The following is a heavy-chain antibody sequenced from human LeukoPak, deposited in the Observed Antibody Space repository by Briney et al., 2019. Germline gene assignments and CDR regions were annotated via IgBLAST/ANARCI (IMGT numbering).Heavy chain of an antibody. D-gene: IGHD6-6*01. V-gene: IGHV1-8*03. CDR2: MNPNSGNT. CDR1: GYTFTSYD. Sequence: GASVKVSCKASGYTFTSYDINWVRQATGQGLEWMGWMNPNSGNTGYAQKFQGRVTITRNTSISTAYMKLSSLRSEDTAVYYCARVKSSSPAFDIWGQGTMVTVSS. CDR3: ARVKSSSPAFDI. J-gene: IGHJ3*02.